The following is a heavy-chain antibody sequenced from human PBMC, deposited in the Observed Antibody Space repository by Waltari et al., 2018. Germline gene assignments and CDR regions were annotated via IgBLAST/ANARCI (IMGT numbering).Heavy chain of an antibody. J-gene: IGHJ4*02. CDR1: GFTFSSYG. CDR2: ISYDGSNK. D-gene: IGHD3-22*01. V-gene: IGHV3-30*03. Sequence: QVQLVESGGGVVQPGRSLRLSCAASGFTFSSYGMHWVRQAPGKGLEWAAVISYDGSNKYYADSVKGRFTISRDNSKNTLYLQMNSLRAEDTAVYYCARGSEGYDSSGYSDYWGQGTLVTVSS. CDR3: ARGSEGYDSSGYSDY.